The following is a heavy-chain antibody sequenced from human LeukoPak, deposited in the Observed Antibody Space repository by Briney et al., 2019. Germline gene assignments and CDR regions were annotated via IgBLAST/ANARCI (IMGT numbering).Heavy chain of an antibody. J-gene: IGHJ4*02. CDR2: ISNSGTSI. D-gene: IGHD6-6*01. V-gene: IGHV3-11*04. CDR3: ARGGAARPDY. CDR1: GFTFSDYY. Sequence: GGSLRLSCAASGFTFSDYYMSWIRQAPGKGLEWVSYISNSGTSIYYADSVKGRFTISRDNAKNSLYLHMDSLRVEDMAVYYCARGGAARPDYWGQGTLVTVSS.